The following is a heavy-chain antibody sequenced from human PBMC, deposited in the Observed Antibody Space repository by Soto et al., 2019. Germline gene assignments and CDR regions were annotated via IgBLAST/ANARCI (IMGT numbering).Heavy chain of an antibody. CDR2: INPNSGGT. CDR3: ARYSSSSGLYFAY. Sequence: GASVKVSCKASGYTLGSYYMHWVRQAPGQGLEWMGWINPNSGGTNYAQKFQGWVTMTRDTSISTAYMELSRLRSDDTAVYYCARYSSSSGLYFAYWGQGTLVTVSS. D-gene: IGHD6-6*01. CDR1: GYTLGSYY. J-gene: IGHJ4*02. V-gene: IGHV1-2*04.